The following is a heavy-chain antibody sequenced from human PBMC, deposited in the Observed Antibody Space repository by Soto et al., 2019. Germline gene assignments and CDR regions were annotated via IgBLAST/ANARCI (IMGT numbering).Heavy chain of an antibody. Sequence: LRLSCAASGLTFSSYWMHWVRQAPGKGLVWVSHIHGDGSTTSYADSVKGRFTISRDNAKNVLYLQMNSLIAEDTAVYYCARFTGFWSAIDYWGLGTLVTVSS. J-gene: IGHJ4*02. V-gene: IGHV3-74*01. CDR2: IHGDGSTT. D-gene: IGHD3-3*01. CDR1: GLTFSSYW. CDR3: ARFTGFWSAIDY.